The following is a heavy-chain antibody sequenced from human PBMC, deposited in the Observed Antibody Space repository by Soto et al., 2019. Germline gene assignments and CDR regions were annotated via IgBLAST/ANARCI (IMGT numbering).Heavy chain of an antibody. D-gene: IGHD5-12*01. V-gene: IGHV3-53*01. Sequence: TGGSLRLSCAASGFTVSSNYMSWVRQAPGKGLEWVSVIYSGGSTYYADSVKGRFTISRDNSKNTLYLQMNSLRAEDTAVYYCARDRDGYNIYFDYWGQGTLVTVSS. CDR3: ARDRDGYNIYFDY. J-gene: IGHJ4*02. CDR2: IYSGGST. CDR1: GFTVSSNY.